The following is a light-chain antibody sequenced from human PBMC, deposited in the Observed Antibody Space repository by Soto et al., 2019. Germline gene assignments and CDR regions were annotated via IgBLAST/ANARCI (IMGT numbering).Light chain of an antibody. CDR3: SSYTSSSTFV. V-gene: IGLV2-14*03. Sequence: QSALTQPASVSGSPEQSITISCTGTSSDVGGYNYVSWYQQHPGKVPKLMIYNVNNRPSGVSNRFSGSKSGNTASLTISGLHTEDEADYYCSSYTSSSTFVFGTGTKLTVL. CDR2: NVN. J-gene: IGLJ1*01. CDR1: SSDVGGYNY.